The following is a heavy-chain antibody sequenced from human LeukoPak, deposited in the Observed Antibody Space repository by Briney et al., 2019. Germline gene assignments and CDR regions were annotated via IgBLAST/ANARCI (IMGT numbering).Heavy chain of an antibody. CDR2: MNPNSGNT. V-gene: IGHV1-8*01. D-gene: IGHD6-13*01. CDR1: GYTFTSYD. CDR3: ARLIAAGGTAVGY. Sequence: ASVKVSCKAPGYTFTSYDINWVRQASGQGLEWMGWMNPNSGNTGSAQKFQGRVTMTRNTSMSTAYMELSSLKSEDTAVYFCARLIAAGGTAVGYWGQGTLVTVSS. J-gene: IGHJ4*02.